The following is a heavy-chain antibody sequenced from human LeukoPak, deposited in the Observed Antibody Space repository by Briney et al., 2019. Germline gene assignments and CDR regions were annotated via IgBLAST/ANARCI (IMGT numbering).Heavy chain of an antibody. Sequence: GGTLRLPCAAAGFTGNGNYWRWVRQGQGKGLVGGSVIYSGGSTYYADSVKGRFTISRDNSKNTPYLQMNSLRAEDPAVYYCASDLAYWGQGTLVTVSS. CDR1: GFTGNGNY. J-gene: IGHJ4*02. V-gene: IGHV3-66*02. CDR2: IYSGGST. CDR3: ASDLAY.